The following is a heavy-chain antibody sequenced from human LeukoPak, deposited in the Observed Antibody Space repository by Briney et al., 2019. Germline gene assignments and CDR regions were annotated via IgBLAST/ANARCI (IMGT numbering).Heavy chain of an antibody. J-gene: IGHJ3*02. CDR3: ARDGYYYGSGSSINHAFDI. CDR2: ISYDGSNK. V-gene: IGHV3-30*03. Sequence: GGSLRLSCAASGFTVSSNYMSWVRQAPGKGLEWVAVISYDGSNKYYADSVKGRFTISRDNSKNTLYLQMNSLRAEDTAVYYCARDGYYYGSGSSINHAFDIWGQGTMVTVSS. CDR1: GFTVSSNY. D-gene: IGHD3-10*01.